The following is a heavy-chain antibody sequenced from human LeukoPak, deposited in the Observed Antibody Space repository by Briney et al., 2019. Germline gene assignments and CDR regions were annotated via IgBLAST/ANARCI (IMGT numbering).Heavy chain of an antibody. J-gene: IGHJ5*02. CDR3: AKDGRGYSYGEPQWNWFDP. CDR2: ISGSGGST. CDR1: GFTFSSYA. Sequence: PGGSLRLSCAASGFTFSSYAMSWVRQAPGKGLEWVSAISGSGGSTYYADSVKGRFTISRDNSKNTLYLQMNSLRAEDTAVYYCAKDGRGYSYGEPQWNWFDPWGQGTLVTVSS. V-gene: IGHV3-23*01. D-gene: IGHD5-18*01.